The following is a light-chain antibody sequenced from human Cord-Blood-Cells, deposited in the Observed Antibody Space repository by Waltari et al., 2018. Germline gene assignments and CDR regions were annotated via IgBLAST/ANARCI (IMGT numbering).Light chain of an antibody. J-gene: IGLJ1*01. CDR3: AAWDDSLSGRV. CDR1: SSNIGSNY. Sequence: QSVLTQPPSASGTPGQRATIACPGSSSNIGSNYVYWYQQLPGTAPKLLIYRNNQRPSGVPDRFSGSKSGTSASLAISGLRSEDEADYYCAAWDDSLSGRVFGTGTKVTVL. CDR2: RNN. V-gene: IGLV1-47*01.